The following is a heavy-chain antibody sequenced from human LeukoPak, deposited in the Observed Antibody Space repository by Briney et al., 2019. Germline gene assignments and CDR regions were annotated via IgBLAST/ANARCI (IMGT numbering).Heavy chain of an antibody. CDR3: ARDGHAYGRGSPHY. V-gene: IGHV3-11*01. CDR2: ISSSGSTK. J-gene: IGHJ4*02. CDR1: GFIFSDYY. D-gene: IGHD3-10*01. Sequence: PGGSLRLSCAASGFIFSDYYMSWIRQAPGKGLEWVSYISSSGSTKYHADSVKGRFTISRDNAKNSYLQMNSLRAEDTAVYYCARDGHAYGRGSPHYWGQGTLVTVSS.